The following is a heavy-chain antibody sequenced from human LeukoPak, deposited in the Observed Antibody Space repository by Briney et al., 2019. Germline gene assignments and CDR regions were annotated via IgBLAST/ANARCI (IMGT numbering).Heavy chain of an antibody. D-gene: IGHD3-22*01. CDR3: ARDRLIYDSSGSPNFDY. Sequence: PGGSLRLSCAASGFTFSDYYMSWIRQAPGKGLEWVSYISSSGSTIYYADSVKGRFTISRDNAKNSLYLQMNSLRAEDTAVYYCARDRLIYDSSGSPNFDYWGQGTLVTVSS. J-gene: IGHJ4*02. V-gene: IGHV3-11*01. CDR2: ISSSGSTI. CDR1: GFTFSDYY.